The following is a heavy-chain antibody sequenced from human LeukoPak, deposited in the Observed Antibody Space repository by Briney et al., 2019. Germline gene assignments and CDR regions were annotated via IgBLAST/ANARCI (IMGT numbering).Heavy chain of an antibody. J-gene: IGHJ4*02. V-gene: IGHV3-15*01. CDR2: IKSKTDGGTT. CDR1: VFTFSNAW. Sequence: GGSLRLSCAASVFTFSNAWMSWVRQAPGKGLEWVGRIKSKTDGGTTDYAAPVKGRFTISRDDSKNTLYLQMNSLKTEDTAVYYCTTDIDDYGDYAPDYWGQGTLVTVSS. D-gene: IGHD4-17*01. CDR3: TTDIDDYGDYAPDY.